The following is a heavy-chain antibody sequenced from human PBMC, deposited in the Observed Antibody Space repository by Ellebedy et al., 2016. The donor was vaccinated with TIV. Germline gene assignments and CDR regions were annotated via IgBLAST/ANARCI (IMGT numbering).Heavy chain of an antibody. D-gene: IGHD3-10*01. CDR3: AKDRGGVRWTTSDASDI. CDR1: GFTFSNYG. Sequence: GESLKISXAASGFTFSNYGMHWVRQAPGKGLEWVAVMPYDGSNKYYVDSVKGRFTISRDNSKNTLYLQMNSLRAEDTAVYYCAKDRGGVRWTTSDASDIWGQGTMVTVSS. J-gene: IGHJ3*02. CDR2: MPYDGSNK. V-gene: IGHV3-30*18.